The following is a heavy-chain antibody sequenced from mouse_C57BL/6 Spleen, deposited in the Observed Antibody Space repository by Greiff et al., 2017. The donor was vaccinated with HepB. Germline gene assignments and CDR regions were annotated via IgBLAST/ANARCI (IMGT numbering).Heavy chain of an antibody. CDR1: GFNIKDDY. V-gene: IGHV14-4*01. CDR3: TTRQLFAY. Sequence: VQLQQSGAELVRPGASVKLSCTASGFNIKDDYMHWVKQRPEQGLEWIGWIDPENGDTEYASKFQGKATITADTSSNTAYLHLSSLTSEDTAVYYCTTRQLFAYWGQGTLVTVSA. J-gene: IGHJ3*01. CDR2: IDPENGDT. D-gene: IGHD3-2*01.